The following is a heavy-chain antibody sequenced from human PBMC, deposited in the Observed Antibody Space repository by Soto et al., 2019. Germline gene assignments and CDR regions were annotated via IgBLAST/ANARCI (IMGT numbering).Heavy chain of an antibody. CDR3: ARENYYYYGMDV. CDR1: GGTFSSYA. J-gene: IGHJ6*02. V-gene: IGHV1-18*01. Sequence: ASVKVSCKASGGTFSSYAISCVRQAPGQGLEWMGWISTYNGNTNYAQKLQGRVTMTTDTSTSTAYMELRSLRSDDTAVYYCARENYYYYGMDVWGQGTTVTVSS. CDR2: ISTYNGNT.